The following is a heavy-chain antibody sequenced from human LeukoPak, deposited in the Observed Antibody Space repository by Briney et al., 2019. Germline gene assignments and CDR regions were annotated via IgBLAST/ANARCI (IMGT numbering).Heavy chain of an antibody. CDR2: ISYDGSNK. V-gene: IGHV3-30*18. J-gene: IGHJ4*02. CDR1: GFTFSSYG. Sequence: PGRSLRLSCAASGFTFSSYGMHWVRQAPGKGLEWVAVISYDGSNKYYADSVKGRFTISRDNSKNTLYLQMNSLRAEDTAVYYCAKTRSYDSSGYYSYWGQGTLVTVSS. CDR3: AKTRSYDSSGYYSY. D-gene: IGHD3-22*01.